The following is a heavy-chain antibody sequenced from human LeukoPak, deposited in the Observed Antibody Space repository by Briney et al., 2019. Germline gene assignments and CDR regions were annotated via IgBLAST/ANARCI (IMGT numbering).Heavy chain of an antibody. CDR1: GFSFSSYG. Sequence: GGSLRLSCAASGFSFSSYGMHWVRQAPGKGLEWVAVIWYDGSNKYYADSVKGRFTISRDNSKNTLYLQMNSLRAEDTAVYYYARGGISSGSYQYYFDYWGQGTLVTVSS. CDR3: ARGGISSGSYQYYFDY. D-gene: IGHD3-10*01. V-gene: IGHV3-33*01. CDR2: IWYDGSNK. J-gene: IGHJ4*02.